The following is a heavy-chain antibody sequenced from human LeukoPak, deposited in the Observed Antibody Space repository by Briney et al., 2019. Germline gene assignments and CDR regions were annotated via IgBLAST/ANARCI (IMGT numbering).Heavy chain of an antibody. CDR3: AREPRYCGGDCGAFDI. J-gene: IGHJ3*02. Sequence: GGSLRLSCAASGFTFSSYSLNWVRQAPGKGLEWVSHISGTSAIFYAGPVQGRFTISRDNAKNSLYMQMNSLRDEDTAVYYCAREPRYCGGDCGAFDIWGQGTMVTVSS. CDR1: GFTFSSYS. CDR2: ISGTSAI. V-gene: IGHV3-48*02. D-gene: IGHD2-21*02.